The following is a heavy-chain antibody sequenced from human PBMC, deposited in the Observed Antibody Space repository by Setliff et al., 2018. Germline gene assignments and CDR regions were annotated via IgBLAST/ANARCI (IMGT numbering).Heavy chain of an antibody. CDR2: MNPNSGNT. CDR3: ARAHSGSDFHDPFDI. D-gene: IGHD1-26*01. V-gene: IGHV1-8*03. Sequence: ASVKVSCKASGGTFSSYAISWVRQAPGQGLEWMGWMNPNSGNTGSTQKFQGRVTITRSTSLSTAYMELSSLRSEDTAIYYCARAHSGSDFHDPFDIWGQGTMVTVSS. CDR1: GGTFSSYA. J-gene: IGHJ3*02.